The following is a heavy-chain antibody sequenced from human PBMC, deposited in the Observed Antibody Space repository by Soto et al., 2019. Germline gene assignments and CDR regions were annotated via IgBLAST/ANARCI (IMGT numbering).Heavy chain of an antibody. Sequence: PSETLSLTCTVSGGSVNSYGYYWTWIRQSPGKGLEWIGSMYYSGDTYHNPSLKSRVSLPVDTSKDQFSLNLTSVTAADTAVYYCASGEFFWFEAWGQGTLVTVSS. V-gene: IGHV4-30-4*01. CDR3: ASGEFFWFEA. CDR1: GGSVNSYGYY. D-gene: IGHD3-3*01. J-gene: IGHJ5*02. CDR2: MYYSGDT.